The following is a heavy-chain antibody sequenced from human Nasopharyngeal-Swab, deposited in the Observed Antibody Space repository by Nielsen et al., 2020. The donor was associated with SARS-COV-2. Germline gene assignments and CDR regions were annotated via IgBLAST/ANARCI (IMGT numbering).Heavy chain of an antibody. V-gene: IGHV3-23*01. J-gene: IGHJ4*02. CDR2: ISGSGGST. D-gene: IGHD3-22*01. Sequence: GESLKISCAASGFTFSSYAMSWVRQAPGKGLEWVSAISGSGGSTYYADSVKGRFTISRDNSKNTLYLQMNSLRAEDTAVYYCAKDLSLMVITTPNYWGQGTLVTVSS. CDR3: AKDLSLMVITTPNY. CDR1: GFTFSSYA.